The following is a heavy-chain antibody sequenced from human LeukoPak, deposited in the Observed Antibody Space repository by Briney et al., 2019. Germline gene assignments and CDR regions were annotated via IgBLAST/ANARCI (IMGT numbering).Heavy chain of an antibody. J-gene: IGHJ4*02. CDR3: ARALLEYSSSSFDY. CDR2: MNPNSGNT. Sequence: ASVKVSCKASGYTFTSYDINWVRQATGQGLEWMGWMNPNSGNTGYAQKFQGRVTMTRDTSTSTVYMELSSLRSEDTAVYYCARALLEYSSSSFDYWGQGTLVTVSS. CDR1: GYTFTSYD. V-gene: IGHV1-8*01. D-gene: IGHD6-6*01.